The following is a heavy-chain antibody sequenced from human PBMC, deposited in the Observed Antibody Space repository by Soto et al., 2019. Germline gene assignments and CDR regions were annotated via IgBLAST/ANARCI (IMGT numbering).Heavy chain of an antibody. CDR1: GGTFSSYA. CDR3: ARSQGSSTSLEIYYYYYCGMDV. V-gene: IGHV1-69*01. CDR2: IIPISGTA. D-gene: IGHD2-2*01. Sequence: QVQLVQSGAEVKKPGSSVKVSCKASGGTFSSYAISWVRQAPGQGLEWLGGIIPISGTANYAQKFQGRVTITADESTSTAYMELSSLRSEDTAVYYCARSQGSSTSLEIYYYYYCGMDVWGQGTRVTVSS. J-gene: IGHJ6*02.